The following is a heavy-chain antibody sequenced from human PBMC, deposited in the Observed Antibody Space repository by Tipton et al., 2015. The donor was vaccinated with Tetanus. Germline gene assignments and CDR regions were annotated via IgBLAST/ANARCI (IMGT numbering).Heavy chain of an antibody. CDR1: GYSFIKYG. J-gene: IGHJ3*01. CDR3: ARGNSGSFYDASDF. V-gene: IGHV1-18*01. Sequence: QSGPEVKKPGASVKVSCQASGYSFIKYGINWVRQAPGQGPEWMGWDSGSSGNTNYAQKLQGRVTMTTDTSTNTAYMELSSLTSEDTAVFYCARGNSGSFYDASDFWGQGTMVTVSA. CDR2: DSGSSGNT. D-gene: IGHD1-26*01.